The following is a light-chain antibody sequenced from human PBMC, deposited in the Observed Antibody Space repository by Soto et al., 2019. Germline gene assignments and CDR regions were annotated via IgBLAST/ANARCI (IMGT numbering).Light chain of an antibody. V-gene: IGKV2D-29*01. CDR3: VQSVQLLLYT. J-gene: IGKJ2*01. Sequence: DIVMTQTPLSLSVTPGQPASISCKARQSLLHCAGKTYLAWYLQKPGQPPQLLIYPVSNRFSGVPERFRGSGSWTDFTLNISLVEADDVGIDYCVQSVQLLLYTFGQGTRLEIK. CDR1: QSLLHCAGKTY. CDR2: PVS.